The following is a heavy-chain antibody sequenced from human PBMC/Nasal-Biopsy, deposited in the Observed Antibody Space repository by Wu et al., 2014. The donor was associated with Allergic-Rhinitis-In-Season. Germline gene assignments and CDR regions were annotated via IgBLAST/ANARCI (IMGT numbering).Heavy chain of an antibody. CDR2: INSGGKNM. V-gene: IGHV3-48*03. Sequence: LRLSCAASAFTFSSYEMNWVRQAPGKGLEWVSYINSGGKNMYYADSVKGRFTISRDNAQNSLYLQMNSLRAEDTAVYYCAKEGQAGYSSDYWYFDLWGRGTLVTVSS. CDR3: AKEGQAGYSSDYWYFDL. J-gene: IGHJ2*01. CDR1: AFTFSSYE. D-gene: IGHD6-25*01.